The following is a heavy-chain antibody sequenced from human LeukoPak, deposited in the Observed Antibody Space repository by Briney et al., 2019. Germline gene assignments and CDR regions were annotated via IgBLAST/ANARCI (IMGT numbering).Heavy chain of an antibody. D-gene: IGHD3-16*02. Sequence: SSETLSLTCAVYGVSFSGYYWSWIRQPPGKGLEWIGEINHIGSTNYNPSLKSRVTISVDTSKNQFSLKLSSVTAADPAAYYCARGFNDYVWGSYRPNYWFDPWGQRTLVTVSS. CDR1: GVSFSGYY. V-gene: IGHV4-34*01. CDR2: INHIGST. CDR3: ARGFNDYVWGSYRPNYWFDP. J-gene: IGHJ5*02.